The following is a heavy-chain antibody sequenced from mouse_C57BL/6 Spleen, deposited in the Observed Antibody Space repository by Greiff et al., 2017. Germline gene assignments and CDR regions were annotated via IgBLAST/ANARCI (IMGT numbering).Heavy chain of an antibody. CDR2: IYPGSGNT. J-gene: IGHJ2*01. CDR3: ARCGSARAGFAY. CDR1: GYTFTDYS. V-gene: IGHV1-76*01. D-gene: IGHD3-1*01. Sequence: VQLQQSGPGLVKPGASVKISCTASGYTFTDYSMNWVRQTPGQGLEWIARIYPGSGNTYYTDKVKGKATLTAEKSYSMAYMQRSSLTFEDSAVYCGARCGSARAGFAYWGQGTTLTVSA.